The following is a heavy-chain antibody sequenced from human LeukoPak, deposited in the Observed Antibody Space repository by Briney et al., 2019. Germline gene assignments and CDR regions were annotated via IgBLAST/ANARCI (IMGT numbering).Heavy chain of an antibody. Sequence: GGSLRLSCAASGFTFSSYDMHWVRQATGKGLEWVSAIGTAGDTYYPGSVKGRFTISRENAKNPLYLQMNSLRAGDTAVYYCARGSGYCSSTSCLIMDVWGKGTTVTVSS. CDR2: IGTAGDT. CDR1: GFTFSSYD. J-gene: IGHJ6*03. CDR3: ARGSGYCSSTSCLIMDV. D-gene: IGHD2-2*01. V-gene: IGHV3-13*01.